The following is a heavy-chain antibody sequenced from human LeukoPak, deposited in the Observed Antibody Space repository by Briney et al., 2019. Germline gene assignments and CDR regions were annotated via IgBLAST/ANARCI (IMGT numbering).Heavy chain of an antibody. Sequence: PGGSLRLSCAASGFTLTNTWMSWVRQAPGKGLEWVGRIKSKTDGGATDYAAPVKGRFTISRHESEDTLYLQMNSLRTEDTAVYYCTTDRFDWGQGTLVTVSS. CDR2: IKSKTDGGAT. CDR3: TTDRFD. V-gene: IGHV3-15*01. J-gene: IGHJ4*02. CDR1: GFTLTNTW.